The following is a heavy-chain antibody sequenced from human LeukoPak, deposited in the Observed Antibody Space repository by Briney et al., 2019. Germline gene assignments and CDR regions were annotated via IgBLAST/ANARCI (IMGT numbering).Heavy chain of an antibody. CDR2: INHSGST. V-gene: IGHV4-34*01. Sequence: NPSETLSLTCTVSGGSISSHYWSWIRQPPGKGLEWIGEINHSGSTNYNPSLKSRVTLSVDTSKNQFSLKLSSVTAADTAVYYCARVAVAGTDPGAFDIWGQGTMVTVSS. D-gene: IGHD6-19*01. J-gene: IGHJ3*02. CDR3: ARVAVAGTDPGAFDI. CDR1: GGSISSHY.